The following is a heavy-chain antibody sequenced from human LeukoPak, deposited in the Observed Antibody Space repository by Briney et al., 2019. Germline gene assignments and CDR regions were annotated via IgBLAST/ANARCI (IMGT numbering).Heavy chain of an antibody. J-gene: IGHJ4*02. D-gene: IGHD3-22*01. CDR1: GFTLSSYA. CDR2: ISDSGNT. CDR3: AKGADYYDSSGSDYFDY. Sequence: GGSLRLSCAASGFTLSSYAMSWVRQAPGKGLEWVSAISDSGNTYHADSVKGRFTISRDNSKNTLYLQMNSLRAEDTAVYYCAKGADYYDSSGSDYFDYWGQGTLVTVSS. V-gene: IGHV3-23*01.